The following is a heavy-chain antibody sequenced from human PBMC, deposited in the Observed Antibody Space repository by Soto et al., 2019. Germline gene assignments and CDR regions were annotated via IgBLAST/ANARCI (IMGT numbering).Heavy chain of an antibody. Sequence: ASVKVSCKASGYTFFTYDISWVRQAPGQGLEWMGWISTYSGDTKYAQKFQGRVTMTTDTSTTTAYLELRSLRSDDTAVYYCARHHGPTTSENWFDPWDQGTLVTVS. CDR2: ISTYSGDT. CDR3: ARHHGPTTSENWFDP. CDR1: GYTFFTYD. V-gene: IGHV1-18*01. J-gene: IGHJ5*02. D-gene: IGHD5-12*01.